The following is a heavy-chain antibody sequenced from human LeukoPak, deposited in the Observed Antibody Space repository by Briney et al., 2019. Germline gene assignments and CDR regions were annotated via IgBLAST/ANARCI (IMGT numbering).Heavy chain of an antibody. Sequence: GGSLRLSCVVSGFTFSSYAMNWVRQAPGKGLEWVSGITASGGSTYYTDSVKGRLTISRDNPKNTLFMQMNSLRDEDTALYYCAKYVGQSGSNYYGLDVWAKGPRSPSH. D-gene: IGHD1-26*01. CDR2: ITASGGST. CDR3: AKYVGQSGSNYYGLDV. CDR1: GFTFSSYA. J-gene: IGHJ6*02. V-gene: IGHV3-23*01.